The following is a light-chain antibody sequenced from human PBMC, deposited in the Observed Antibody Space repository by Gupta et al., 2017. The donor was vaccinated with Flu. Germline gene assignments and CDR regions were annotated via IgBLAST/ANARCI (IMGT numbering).Light chain of an antibody. V-gene: IGKV3-15*01. J-gene: IGKJ2*03. Sequence: EIVMTQSPATLSVSPGERASLSCRASQSVSGNLAWYQQKPGQAPRLIIYGASNRATGITARFSGSGDGKEFTLTSSRRQYEDCAVYYWQQDNNWYSFGQGTXLEIK. CDR3: QQDNNWYS. CDR2: GAS. CDR1: QSVSGN.